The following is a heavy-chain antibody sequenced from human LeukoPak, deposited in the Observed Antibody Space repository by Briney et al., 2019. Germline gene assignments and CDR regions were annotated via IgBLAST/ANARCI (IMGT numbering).Heavy chain of an antibody. D-gene: IGHD6-13*01. J-gene: IGHJ6*02. CDR3: ARSTSTRYRPLDV. V-gene: IGHV4-59*08. CDR2: IYYSGST. Sequence: RPSETLSLTCTVSGGPTSSDFWSWIRQSPGKGLEWIGSIYYSGSTKYNPSLNSRLTISLDTSRNQFSLKLSSMTAADTAVYYCARSTSTRYRPLDVWGHGTTVTVSS. CDR1: GGPTSSDF.